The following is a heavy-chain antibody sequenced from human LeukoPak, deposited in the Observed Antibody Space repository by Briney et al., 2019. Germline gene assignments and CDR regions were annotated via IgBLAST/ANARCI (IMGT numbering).Heavy chain of an antibody. Sequence: PSETLSLTCTVSGGSISSSSYYWGWIRQPPGKGLEWIGSIYYSGSTYYNPSLKSRVTISVDTSKNQFSLKLSSVTAADTAVYYCARDHCSSTSCYPVVDIWGQGTMVTVSS. CDR1: GGSISSSSYY. CDR2: IYYSGST. CDR3: ARDHCSSTSCYPVVDI. J-gene: IGHJ3*02. V-gene: IGHV4-39*07. D-gene: IGHD2-2*01.